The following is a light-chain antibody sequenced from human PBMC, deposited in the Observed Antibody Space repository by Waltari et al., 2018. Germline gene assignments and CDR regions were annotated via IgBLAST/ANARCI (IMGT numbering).Light chain of an antibody. CDR1: QSVSTSN. V-gene: IGKV3-20*01. J-gene: IGKJ1*01. CDR3: QQYGSSPPWT. Sequence: EIVLTQSPGTLSFSPGQRATLSCRASQSVSTSNLAWYQQKPGQAPRLLIYGASGRATGIPDRFSGSGSGTDFTLTISRLEPEDFAVYYCQQYGSSPPWTFGQGTKVEIK. CDR2: GAS.